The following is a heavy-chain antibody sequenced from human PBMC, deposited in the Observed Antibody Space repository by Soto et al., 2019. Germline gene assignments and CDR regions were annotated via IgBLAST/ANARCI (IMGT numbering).Heavy chain of an antibody. CDR1: GFTFSDYY. D-gene: IGHD3-16*02. CDR3: ARGPYIYNYDYIWGSYRYADY. CDR2: ISSSGSTI. V-gene: IGHV3-11*01. Sequence: GGSLRLSCAASGFTFSDYYMSWIRQAPGKGLEWVSYISSSGSTIYYADSVKGRFTISRDNAKNSLYLQMNSLRAEDTAVYYCARGPYIYNYDYIWGSYRYADYWGQGTLVTVSS. J-gene: IGHJ4*02.